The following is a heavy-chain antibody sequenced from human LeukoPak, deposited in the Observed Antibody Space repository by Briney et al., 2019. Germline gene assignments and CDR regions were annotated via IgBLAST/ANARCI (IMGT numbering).Heavy chain of an antibody. CDR3: ARDLYYFGSGSYVPGLPDS. D-gene: IGHD3-10*01. J-gene: IGHJ4*02. CDR2: ICSRSSYI. V-gene: IGHV3-48*03. CDR1: GFTFSLYE. Sequence: GGSLRLSCAASGFTFSLYEMNWVRQAPGKGLEWVAYICSRSSYIYYADSVRGRFTISRDNAKSSVFLQMNSLRAEDTAVYYCARDLYYFGSGSYVPGLPDSWGQGTLVTVSS.